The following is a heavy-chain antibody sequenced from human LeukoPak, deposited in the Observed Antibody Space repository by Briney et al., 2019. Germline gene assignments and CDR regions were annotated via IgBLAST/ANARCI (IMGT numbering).Heavy chain of an antibody. CDR3: ARIRDGYQSLDF. CDR1: GDSISYFY. J-gene: IGHJ4*02. D-gene: IGHD5-24*01. Sequence: SETLSLTCSVSGDSISYFYWSWIRQAAGKGLEWIGRIYNSGSTDYNASLKSRVTMSVDTSKNQLSLKVISVTAADTAVYYCARIRDGYQSLDFWGQGTLVTVSS. CDR2: IYNSGST. V-gene: IGHV4-4*07.